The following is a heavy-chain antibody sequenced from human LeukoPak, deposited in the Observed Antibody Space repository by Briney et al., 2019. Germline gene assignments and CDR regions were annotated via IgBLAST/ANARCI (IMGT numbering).Heavy chain of an antibody. Sequence: SETLSLTCAVYGGSFSGYYWSWIRQPPGKGLEWIGEINHSGSTYYNPSLKSRVTISVDTSKNQFSLKLSSVTAADTAVYYCARAVDCSSTSCYTFDYWGQGTLVTVSS. CDR1: GGSFSGYY. V-gene: IGHV4-34*09. CDR3: ARAVDCSSTSCYTFDY. CDR2: INHSGST. D-gene: IGHD2-2*02. J-gene: IGHJ4*02.